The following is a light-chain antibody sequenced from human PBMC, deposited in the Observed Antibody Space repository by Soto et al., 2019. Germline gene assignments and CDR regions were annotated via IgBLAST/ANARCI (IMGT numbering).Light chain of an antibody. J-gene: IGLJ2*01. CDR3: AARDDSLNDVV. CDR2: SNV. V-gene: IGLV1-44*01. CDR1: SSNIGANN. Sequence: QSLLTQPPSASGTPGQRVTISCSGGSSNIGANNVNWYQQLPGTAPKLLIYSNVQRPSGVPDRFSGSKSGTSASLAISGLQSEDEADYYCAARDDSLNDVVFGGGTQLTVL.